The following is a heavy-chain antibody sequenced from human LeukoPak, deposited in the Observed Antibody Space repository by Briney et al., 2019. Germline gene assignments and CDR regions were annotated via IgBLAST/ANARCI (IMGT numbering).Heavy chain of an antibody. Sequence: ASVKVSCKASGYTFTSYGISWVRQAPGQGLEWMGWISAYNGNTNYAQKLQGRVTMTTDTSTSTAYMELRSLRSDDTAVYYCAREPDCDFWSGYLADYYYYYMDVWGKGTTVTVSS. CDR1: GYTFTSYG. D-gene: IGHD3-3*01. J-gene: IGHJ6*03. CDR2: ISAYNGNT. V-gene: IGHV1-18*01. CDR3: AREPDCDFWSGYLADYYYYYMDV.